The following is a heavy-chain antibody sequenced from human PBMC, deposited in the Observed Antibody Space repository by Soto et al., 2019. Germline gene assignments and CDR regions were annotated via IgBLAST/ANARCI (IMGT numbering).Heavy chain of an antibody. CDR1: GYTFTDYY. CDR2: IDGDSGDT. D-gene: IGHD1-26*01. V-gene: IGHV1-2*04. CDR3: ARTPNNGRAGVYGMDV. J-gene: IGHJ6*02. Sequence: QVLLVQSGAEVKKPGASVKVSCKASGYTFTDYYIHWVRQAPGQGLEWMGWIDGDSGDTKYAQNLQDWVTMTRDTSINTADMELSRRTSDDTAVYYCARTPNNGRAGVYGMDVWGQGTTVIVSS.